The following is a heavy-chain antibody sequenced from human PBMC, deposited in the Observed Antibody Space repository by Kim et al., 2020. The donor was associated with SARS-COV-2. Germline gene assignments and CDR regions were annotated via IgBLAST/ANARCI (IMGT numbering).Heavy chain of an antibody. J-gene: IGHJ4*02. CDR3: AKDLGALGYSYNYFDY. Sequence: SVKGRFTIYRDNSKNTLYLQMNSLRAEDTAVYYCAKDLGALGYSYNYFDYWGQGTLVTVSS. V-gene: IGHV3-30*02. D-gene: IGHD5-18*01.